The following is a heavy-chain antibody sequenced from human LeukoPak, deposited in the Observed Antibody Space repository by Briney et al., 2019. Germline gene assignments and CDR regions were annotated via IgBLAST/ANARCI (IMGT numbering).Heavy chain of an antibody. V-gene: IGHV4-28*01. J-gene: IGHJ4*02. D-gene: IGHD3-10*01. CDR1: GYSITSSSW. CDR3: ARKENVYYYFDY. CDR2: IYHSGTT. Sequence: PSDTLSLTCAVSGYSITSSSWWGWIRQPPGKGLEWIGYIYHSGTTYYNPSLQSRVTMSVDTSKNQFSLKLSSVTAVDTAVYYCARKENVYYYFDYWGQGTLVTVSS.